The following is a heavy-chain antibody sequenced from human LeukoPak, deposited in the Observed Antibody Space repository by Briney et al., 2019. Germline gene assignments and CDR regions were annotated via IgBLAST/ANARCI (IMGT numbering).Heavy chain of an antibody. J-gene: IGHJ4*02. D-gene: IGHD2-21*01. V-gene: IGHV3-21*01. Sequence: SSSSYIFYRDSVKGRFTISRDNAKNSLFLQMNSLRAEDTAVYYCVREYSDLFDYWGQGTLVTVSS. CDR3: VREYSDLFDY. CDR2: SSSSYI.